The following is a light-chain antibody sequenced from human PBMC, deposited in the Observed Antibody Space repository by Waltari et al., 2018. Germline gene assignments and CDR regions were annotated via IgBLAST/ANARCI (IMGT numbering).Light chain of an antibody. CDR1: QSISSY. CDR2: AAS. Sequence: DIQMTQSPSSLSASVGDRVTITCRASQSISSYLNWYQQKPGKAPKLLIYAASSLQSGVPSRCSGSGSGTDFTLTISSLQPEDFATYYCQQSYSTPMYTFGQGTKLEI. J-gene: IGKJ2*01. CDR3: QQSYSTPMYT. V-gene: IGKV1-39*01.